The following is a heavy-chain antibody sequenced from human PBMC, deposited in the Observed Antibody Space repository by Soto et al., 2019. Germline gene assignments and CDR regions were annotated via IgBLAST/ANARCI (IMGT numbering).Heavy chain of an antibody. J-gene: IGHJ4*02. D-gene: IGHD3-9*01. CDR2: INAGNGNT. CDR3: ARDHFKYYDILTGPDY. CDR1: GYTFTSYA. Sequence: ASVKVSCKASGYTFTSYAMHWVRQAPGQRLEWMGWINAGNGNTKYPQKFQGRVTITRDTSASTAYMELSSLRSEDTAVYYCARDHFKYYDILTGPDYWGQGTLVTVSS. V-gene: IGHV1-3*01.